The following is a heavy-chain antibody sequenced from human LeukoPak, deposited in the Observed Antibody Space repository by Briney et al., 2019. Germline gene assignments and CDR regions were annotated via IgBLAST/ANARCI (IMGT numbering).Heavy chain of an antibody. CDR1: GGSISSYY. Sequence: PSETLSLTCTVSGGSISSYYWSWIRQPPGKGLEWIGYIYYSGSTNYNPSLKSRVTISVDTSKNQFSLKLSSVTAADTAVYYCARDRSGWPSAAFDIWGQGTMVTVSS. CDR2: IYYSGST. V-gene: IGHV4-59*01. D-gene: IGHD6-19*01. J-gene: IGHJ3*02. CDR3: ARDRSGWPSAAFDI.